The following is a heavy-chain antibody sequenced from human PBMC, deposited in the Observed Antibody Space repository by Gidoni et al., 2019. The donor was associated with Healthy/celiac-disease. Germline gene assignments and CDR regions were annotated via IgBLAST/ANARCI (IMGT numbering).Heavy chain of an antibody. D-gene: IGHD2-21*02. J-gene: IGHJ6*02. CDR1: RFTFTTYG. V-gene: IGHV3-30*18. CDR3: AKVIVVTETYYYYGMDV. Sequence: QVQLVDSGGCVVKPGMSLRLSCAASRFTFTTYGMHWVRQAPGKGLEWVAVISYDGSNKYYADSVKGRFTISRDNSKNTLYLQMNSLRAEDTAVYYCAKVIVVTETYYYYGMDVWGQGTTVTVSS. CDR2: ISYDGSNK.